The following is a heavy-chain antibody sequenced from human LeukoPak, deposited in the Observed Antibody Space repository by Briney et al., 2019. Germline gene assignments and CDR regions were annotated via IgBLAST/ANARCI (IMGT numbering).Heavy chain of an antibody. CDR2: IIPILGIA. V-gene: IGHV1-69*04. CDR1: GYTFTSYA. J-gene: IGHJ6*02. Sequence: GASVKVSCKASGYTFTSYAMNWVRQAPGQGLEWMGRIIPILGIANYAQKFQGRVTITADKSTSTAYMELSSLRSEDTAVYYCARAVPYYYYGMDVWGQGTTVTVSS. D-gene: IGHD6-19*01. CDR3: ARAVPYYYYGMDV.